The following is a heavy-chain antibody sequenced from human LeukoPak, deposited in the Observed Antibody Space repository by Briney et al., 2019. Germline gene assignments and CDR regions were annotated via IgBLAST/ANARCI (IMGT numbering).Heavy chain of an antibody. CDR2: IWYDGSNK. Sequence: PGGSLRLSCAASGFTFSSYGVHWVRQAPGKGLECVAVIWYDGSNKYYADSVKGRFTISRDNSKNTLYLQMNSLRAEDTAVYYCARDRIAVAGTENWFDPWGQGTLVTVSS. J-gene: IGHJ5*02. CDR1: GFTFSSYG. D-gene: IGHD6-19*01. CDR3: ARDRIAVAGTENWFDP. V-gene: IGHV3-33*01.